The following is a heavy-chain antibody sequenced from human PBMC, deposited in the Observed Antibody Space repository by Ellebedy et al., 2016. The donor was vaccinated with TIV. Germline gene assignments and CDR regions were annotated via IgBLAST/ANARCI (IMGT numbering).Heavy chain of an antibody. CDR1: GFTFSSYT. Sequence: GGSLRLSCAASGFTFSSYTMNWVRQAPGKGLEWVSYISGAGSTLYYADSVKGRFAISRDNAKNSLYLQMNSLGAEDTAVYYCARARPEYDSSGYFDPWGQGTLVTVSS. CDR2: ISGAGSTL. D-gene: IGHD3-22*01. J-gene: IGHJ5*02. CDR3: ARARPEYDSSGYFDP. V-gene: IGHV3-48*03.